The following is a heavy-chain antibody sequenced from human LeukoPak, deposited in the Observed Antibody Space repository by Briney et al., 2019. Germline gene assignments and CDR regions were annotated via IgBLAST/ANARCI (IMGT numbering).Heavy chain of an antibody. CDR3: ARGRDAYKVGY. CDR1: GGSISSHY. J-gene: IGHJ4*02. Sequence: SETLSLTCTVSGGSISSHYWSWIRQPPGKGLEWIGCVYYSGSTYFNPSLKSRVTISVDTSKNQFSLNLSSVTAADTAVYYCARGRDAYKVGYWGQGTLVTVSS. CDR2: VYYSGST. V-gene: IGHV4-59*11. D-gene: IGHD5-24*01.